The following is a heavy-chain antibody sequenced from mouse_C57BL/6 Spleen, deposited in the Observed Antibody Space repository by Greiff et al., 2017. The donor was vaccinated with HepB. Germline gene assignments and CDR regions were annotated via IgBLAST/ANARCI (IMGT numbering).Heavy chain of an antibody. Sequence: EVHLVESGGGLVKPGGSLKLSCAASGFTFSSYAMSWVRQTPEKRLEWVATISDGGSYTYYPDNVKGRFTISRDNAKNNLYLQMSHLKSEDTAMYYCAREGNYYGMDYWGQGTSVTVSS. V-gene: IGHV5-4*01. CDR1: GFTFSSYA. CDR2: ISDGGSYT. CDR3: AREGNYYGMDY. J-gene: IGHJ4*01.